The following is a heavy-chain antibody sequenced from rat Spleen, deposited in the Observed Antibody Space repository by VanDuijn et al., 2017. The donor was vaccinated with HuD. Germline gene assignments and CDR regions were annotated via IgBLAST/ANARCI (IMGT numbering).Heavy chain of an antibody. D-gene: IGHD1-9*01. Sequence: EVQLVESGGGLVQPGRSLKLSCAASGFTFNDHFMAWVRQAPTKGLEWVATINYDGSGTYYRDSVKGRFAISRDNAKSTLSLQMDSLRSDDTATYYCARRHYGYTDYFDYWGQGVMVTVSS. V-gene: IGHV5-29*01. J-gene: IGHJ2*01. CDR2: INYDGSGT. CDR1: GFTFNDHF. CDR3: ARRHYGYTDYFDY.